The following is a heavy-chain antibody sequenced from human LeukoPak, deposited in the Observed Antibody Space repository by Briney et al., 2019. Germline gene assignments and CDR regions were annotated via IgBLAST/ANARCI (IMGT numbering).Heavy chain of an antibody. CDR2: IWYDGSNK. D-gene: IGHD3-22*01. CDR1: GFTFSSYG. Sequence: GGSLRLSCAASGFTFSSYGMHWVRQAPGKGLGWVAVIWYDGSNKYYADSVKGRFSISRDNSKNTLYLQMNSPRAEDTAVYYCARAAYYDSSGYIDYWGQGTLVTVSS. J-gene: IGHJ4*02. CDR3: ARAAYYDSSGYIDY. V-gene: IGHV3-33*01.